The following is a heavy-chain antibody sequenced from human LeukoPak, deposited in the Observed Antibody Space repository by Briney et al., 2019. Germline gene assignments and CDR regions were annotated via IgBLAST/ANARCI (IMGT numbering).Heavy chain of an antibody. Sequence: ASVKVSCTASGYTFTSYGISWVRQAPGQGLEWMGWISAYNGNTNYAQKLQGRVTMTTDTSTSTAYMELRSLRSDDTAVYYCARLTQRAFWSSCWYRVHDYWGQGTLVTVSS. CDR1: GYTFTSYG. CDR3: ARLTQRAFWSSCWYRVHDY. D-gene: IGHD6-19*01. CDR2: ISAYNGNT. V-gene: IGHV1-18*01. J-gene: IGHJ4*02.